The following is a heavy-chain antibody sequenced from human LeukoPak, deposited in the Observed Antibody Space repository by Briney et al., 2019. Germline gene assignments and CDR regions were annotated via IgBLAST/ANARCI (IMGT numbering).Heavy chain of an antibody. CDR1: AYTFTSYG. CDR3: ARDRVDYDFWSAQSH. V-gene: IGHV1-18*01. CDR2: ISAYNGNT. Sequence: ASVKVSCKASAYTFTSYGISWVRQAPGQGLEWMGWISAYNGNTNYAQKLQGRVTMTTDTSTSTAYMELRSLRSDDTAVYYCARDRVDYDFWSAQSHWGQGTLVTVSS. D-gene: IGHD3-3*01. J-gene: IGHJ4*02.